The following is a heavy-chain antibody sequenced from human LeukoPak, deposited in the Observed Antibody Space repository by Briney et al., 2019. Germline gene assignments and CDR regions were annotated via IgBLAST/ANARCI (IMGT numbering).Heavy chain of an antibody. J-gene: IGHJ5*02. CDR2: TSDNGDYT. Sequence: GGSLRLSCAASGFTFSTHGMTWVRQAPGKGLEWVSITSDNGDYTYYADSVKGRFTISRDNSKNTLYLQMNSLRAEDTAVYYCAKGRDSSGYGWFDPWGQGTLVTVSS. CDR1: GFTFSTHG. V-gene: IGHV3-23*01. D-gene: IGHD3-22*01. CDR3: AKGRDSSGYGWFDP.